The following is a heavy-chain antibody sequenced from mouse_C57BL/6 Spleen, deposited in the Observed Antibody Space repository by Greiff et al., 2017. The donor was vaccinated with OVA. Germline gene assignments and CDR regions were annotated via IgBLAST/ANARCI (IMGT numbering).Heavy chain of an antibody. D-gene: IGHD2-2*01. J-gene: IGHJ2*01. CDR3: AREGLPHYFDY. CDR1: GYTFTDYC. V-gene: IGHV1-76*01. Sequence: VQLQESGAELVRPGASVKLSCKASGYTFTDYCINWVKQRPGQGLEWIARIYPGSGNTYYNEKFKGKATLPAEKSSSTAYMQLSSLTSEDSAVYFCAREGLPHYFDYWGQGTTLTVSS. CDR2: IYPGSGNT.